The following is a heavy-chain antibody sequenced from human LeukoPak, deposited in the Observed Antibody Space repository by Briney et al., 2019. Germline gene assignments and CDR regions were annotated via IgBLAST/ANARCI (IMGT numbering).Heavy chain of an antibody. CDR1: GLRSSRHW. V-gene: IGHV3-7*04. D-gene: IGHD6-6*01. Sequence: GGSLRLSCADSGLRSSRHWMDWVRQAPGKGLEWVANINEDGSVKNYVDSVRGRFTVSRDNAKNSLYLQMNSLRGEETAVYYCMGESSSPREGYRGQGTLVTVSS. CDR3: MGESSSPREGY. CDR2: INEDGSVK. J-gene: IGHJ4*02.